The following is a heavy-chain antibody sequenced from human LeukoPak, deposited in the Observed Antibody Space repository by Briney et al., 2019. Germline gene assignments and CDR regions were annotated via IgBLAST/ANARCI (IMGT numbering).Heavy chain of an antibody. J-gene: IGHJ4*02. V-gene: IGHV3-30*04. CDR1: GFTFSSYA. D-gene: IGHD4-17*01. CDR2: ISYDGSNK. Sequence: GGSLRLSCAASGFTFSSYAMHWVRQAPGKGLEWVAVISYDGSNKYYADSVKGRFTISRDNSKNTLYLQMNSLRAEDTAVYYCARDMPYPPQPTVQNLGGIDYWGQGTLVTVSS. CDR3: ARDMPYPPQPTVQNLGGIDY.